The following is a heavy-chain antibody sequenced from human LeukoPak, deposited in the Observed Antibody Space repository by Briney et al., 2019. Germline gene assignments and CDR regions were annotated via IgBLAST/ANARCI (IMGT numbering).Heavy chain of an antibody. Sequence: GGSLRLSCAASGFTFSDYYMSWIRQAPGKGLEWVSSISSSSSYIYYADSVKGRFTISRDNAKNSLYLQMNSLRAEDTAVYYCARLPLHAYLAAAGSEYYYYGMDVWGQGTTVTVSS. V-gene: IGHV3-11*06. CDR3: ARLPLHAYLAAAGSEYYYYGMDV. CDR2: ISSSSSYI. J-gene: IGHJ6*02. CDR1: GFTFSDYY. D-gene: IGHD6-13*01.